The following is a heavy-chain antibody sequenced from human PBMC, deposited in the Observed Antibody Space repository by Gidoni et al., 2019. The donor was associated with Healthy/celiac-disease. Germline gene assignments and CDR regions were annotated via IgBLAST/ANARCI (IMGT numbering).Heavy chain of an antibody. Sequence: QVQLVESVGGVVQRGRSLSLSCAASGFPFSSYGMHWVRQAPGKGLEWVAVIWYDGSNKYYADSVKGRFTISRDNSKNTLYLQMNSLRAEDTAVYYCARSHRVGATPFDYWGQGTLVTVSS. D-gene: IGHD1-26*01. J-gene: IGHJ4*02. V-gene: IGHV3-33*01. CDR2: IWYDGSNK. CDR3: ARSHRVGATPFDY. CDR1: GFPFSSYG.